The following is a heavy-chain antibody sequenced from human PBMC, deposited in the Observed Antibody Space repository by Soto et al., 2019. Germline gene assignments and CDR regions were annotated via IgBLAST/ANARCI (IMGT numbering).Heavy chain of an antibody. J-gene: IGHJ3*02. CDR3: VSSRTAVFGDALDI. CDR2: IYDSGDA. Sequence: PSETLSLTWSVSGGSLSSYFKSWIRQAPGKGLEWIGCIYDSGDANYNPSLKSRVAISLDTSKNQFSLKLSSVTAADAAVYYCVSSRTAVFGDALDIWALGTMVTVSS. D-gene: IGHD2-21*02. CDR1: GGSLSSYF. V-gene: IGHV4-59*03.